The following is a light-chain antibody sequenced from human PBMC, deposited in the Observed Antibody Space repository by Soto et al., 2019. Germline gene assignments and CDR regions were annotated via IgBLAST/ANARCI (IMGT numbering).Light chain of an antibody. CDR1: QTISRNF. V-gene: IGKV3-20*01. CDR2: GAS. Sequence: IVLTQSPAILALSPGERATLSCRASQTISRNFLAWYQQKPGQAPRLLIYGASKRATGIPDRFSGSGSGAEFTLTISRLEPEDFGVYHCQQYDGSPQTFGQGT. J-gene: IGKJ1*01. CDR3: QQYDGSPQT.